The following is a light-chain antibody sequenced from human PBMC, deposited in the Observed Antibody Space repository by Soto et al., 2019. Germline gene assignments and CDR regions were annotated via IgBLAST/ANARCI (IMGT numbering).Light chain of an antibody. CDR2: AAS. J-gene: IGKJ2*01. CDR3: QQSYNTPRT. Sequence: DIQMTQSPSSLSASVGDRVSIACRASQSISIYLNWYQQKPGKAPKVLIYAASSLQSGVPSRFSGSGSGTEFTLTISSLQPEDFATYYCQQSYNTPRTFGQGTKLEIK. CDR1: QSISIY. V-gene: IGKV1-39*01.